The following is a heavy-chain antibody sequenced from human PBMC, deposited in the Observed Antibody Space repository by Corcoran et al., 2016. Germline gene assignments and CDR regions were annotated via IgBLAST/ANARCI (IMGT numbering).Heavy chain of an antibody. J-gene: IGHJ6*02. CDR3: AKDVSSSWTKGGMDV. D-gene: IGHD6-13*01. CDR2: ISWDGGST. V-gene: IGHV3-43D*03. Sequence: EVQLVESGGVVVQPGGSLRLSCAASGFTFDDYAMHWVRQAPGKGLEWVSLISWDGGSTYYADSVKGRFTISRDNSKNSLYLQMNSLRAEDTALYYCAKDVSSSWTKGGMDVWGQGTTVTVSS. CDR1: GFTFDDYA.